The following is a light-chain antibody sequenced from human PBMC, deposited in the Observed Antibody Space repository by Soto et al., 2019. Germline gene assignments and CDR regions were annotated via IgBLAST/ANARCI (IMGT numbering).Light chain of an antibody. CDR1: QNISSF. CDR2: YAS. Sequence: DIVMTQSPVTLSVSPGERVTLSCRASQNISSFLAWYQQRPGQAPRLLIYYASTRATGIPARFSGSGSGTEFALAISSLQSEDFAVYYCHQYHTWPPVYTFGQGTKLEIK. J-gene: IGKJ2*01. V-gene: IGKV3-15*01. CDR3: HQYHTWPPVYT.